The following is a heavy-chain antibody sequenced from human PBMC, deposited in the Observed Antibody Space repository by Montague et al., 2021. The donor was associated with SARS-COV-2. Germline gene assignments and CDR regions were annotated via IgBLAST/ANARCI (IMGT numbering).Heavy chain of an antibody. J-gene: IGHJ4*02. CDR1: GFTFSNYA. Sequence: YRSLSCAASGFTFSNYAMHWFRQAPGKGLEWVAVISYDGSNKYYADSVKGRFTISRDNSKNTLYLQMNSLRAEDTAVYYCARDGWSTVVVVAATPGFDYWGQGTLVTVSS. D-gene: IGHD2-15*01. V-gene: IGHV3-30-3*01. CDR2: ISYDGSNK. CDR3: ARDGWSTVVVVAATPGFDY.